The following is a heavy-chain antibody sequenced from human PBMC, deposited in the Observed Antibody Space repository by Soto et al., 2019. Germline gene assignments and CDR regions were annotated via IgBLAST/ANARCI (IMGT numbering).Heavy chain of an antibody. Sequence: QVQLQQWGAGLLKPSETLSLTCAVYGGSFSGYYWSWIRQPPGKGLEWIGEINHSGSTNYNPSLKSRVTISVDTSKNQVSLKLSSVTAADTAVYYCARRKQQLVQYFDYWGQGTLVTVSS. CDR3: ARRKQQLVQYFDY. V-gene: IGHV4-34*01. CDR2: INHSGST. CDR1: GGSFSGYY. J-gene: IGHJ4*02. D-gene: IGHD6-13*01.